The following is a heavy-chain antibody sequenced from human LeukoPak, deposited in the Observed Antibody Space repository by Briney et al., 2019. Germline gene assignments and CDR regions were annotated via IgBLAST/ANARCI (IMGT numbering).Heavy chain of an antibody. CDR1: GGSIMYYY. CDR2: IYYNGST. J-gene: IGHJ5*02. D-gene: IGHD6-19*01. Sequence: SETLSLTCTVSGGSIMYYYWSWIRQSPGKGLEWIGYIYYNGSTNYNPSLKSRVTISVGKSKNQFSLKLSSVTAADTAVYYCARAAGYSSGWRYNWFDPWGQGTLVTVSS. CDR3: ARAAGYSSGWRYNWFDP. V-gene: IGHV4-59*12.